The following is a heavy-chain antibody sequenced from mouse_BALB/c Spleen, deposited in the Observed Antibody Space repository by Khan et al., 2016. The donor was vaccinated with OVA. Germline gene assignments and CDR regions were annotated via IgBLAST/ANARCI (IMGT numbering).Heavy chain of an antibody. CDR1: GFTFSGFG. D-gene: IGHD2-2*01. CDR3: ARTGYDYFDY. V-gene: IGHV5-17*02. CDR2: ISSGSNTI. J-gene: IGHJ2*01. Sequence: EVELVESGGGLVQTGGSRKLSCAASGFTFSGFGMHWVRQAPEKGLEWVAYISSGSNTIYYADTVKGRFTISRDNPKNTLFLQMPSLRSEDTAMYYCARTGYDYFDYWGQGTTLTVSS.